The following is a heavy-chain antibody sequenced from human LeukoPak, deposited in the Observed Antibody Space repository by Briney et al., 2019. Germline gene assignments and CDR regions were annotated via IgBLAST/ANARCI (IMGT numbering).Heavy chain of an antibody. CDR2: IYYSGST. V-gene: IGHV4-59*01. J-gene: IGHJ4*02. CDR3: ARGGFGEFGY. D-gene: IGHD3-10*01. CDR1: GGSISSYY. Sequence: SETLSLTCTVSGGSISSYYWSWIRQPPGKGLEWIGYIYYSGSTNYNPSLKSRVTISVDTSKNQFSLKLSSVTAADTAVYYCARGGFGEFGYWGQGTLVTVSS.